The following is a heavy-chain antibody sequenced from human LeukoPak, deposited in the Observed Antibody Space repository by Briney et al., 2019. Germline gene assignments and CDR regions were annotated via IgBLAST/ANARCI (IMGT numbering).Heavy chain of an antibody. Sequence: ASVKVSWKASGYTFTGCYMHWVRQAPGQGLEWMGWINPNSGGTNYAQKFQGRVTMTRDTSISTAYMELSRLRSDDTAVYYCARDPTIFGVVSNWFDPWGQGTLVTVSS. D-gene: IGHD3-3*01. CDR2: INPNSGGT. CDR3: ARDPTIFGVVSNWFDP. CDR1: GYTFTGCY. J-gene: IGHJ5*02. V-gene: IGHV1-2*02.